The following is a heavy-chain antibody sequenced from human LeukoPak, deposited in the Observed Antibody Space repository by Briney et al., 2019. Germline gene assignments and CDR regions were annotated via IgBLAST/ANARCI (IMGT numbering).Heavy chain of an antibody. CDR2: ISSSGTYK. D-gene: IGHD6-13*01. J-gene: IGHJ5*02. V-gene: IGHV3-21*01. Sequence: GGSLRLSCAVSGFTFSSYSMSWVRQAPGKGLEWVSSISSSGTYKYYADSVKGRFTISRDNAKNSLYLQMNSLRAEDTAVYYCARDQSSSWYVAWFDPWGQGTLVTVSS. CDR1: GFTFSSYS. CDR3: ARDQSSSWYVAWFDP.